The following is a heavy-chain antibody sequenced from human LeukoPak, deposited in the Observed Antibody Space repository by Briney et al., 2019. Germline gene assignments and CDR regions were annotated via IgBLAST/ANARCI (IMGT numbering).Heavy chain of an antibody. Sequence: PSETLSLTCTVSGGSINSYYWSWIRQPAGKGLEWIGRIYTSGSTNYNPSLKSRVTMSVDTSKNQFSLKPSSVTAADTAVYYCAREGSSWHFDYWGPGTLVTVSS. CDR3: AREGSSWHFDY. CDR1: GGSINSYY. J-gene: IGHJ4*02. D-gene: IGHD6-13*01. V-gene: IGHV4-4*07. CDR2: IYTSGST.